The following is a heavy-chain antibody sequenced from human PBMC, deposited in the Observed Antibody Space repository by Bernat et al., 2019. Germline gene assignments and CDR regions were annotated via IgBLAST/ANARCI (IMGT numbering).Heavy chain of an antibody. CDR2: IRSKAYGGTT. J-gene: IGHJ6*02. CDR3: TSVWFGELWLVDYYYYGMDV. CDR1: GFTFGDYA. V-gene: IGHV3-49*03. D-gene: IGHD3-10*01. Sequence: EVQLVESGGGLVQPGRSLRLSCTASGFTFGDYAMSWFRQAPGKGLEWVGFIRSKAYGGTTEYAASVKGRFTISRDDSKSIAYLQMNSLKTEDTAVYYCTSVWFGELWLVDYYYYGMDVWGQGTTVTVSS.